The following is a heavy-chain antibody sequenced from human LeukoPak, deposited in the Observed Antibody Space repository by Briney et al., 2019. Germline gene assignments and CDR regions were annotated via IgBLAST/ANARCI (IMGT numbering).Heavy chain of an antibody. D-gene: IGHD3-9*01. V-gene: IGHV1-46*01. J-gene: IGHJ4*02. CDR2: INPSGGST. CDR3: AKNYYDILTGYYTALDY. Sequence: ASVKVSCKASGYTFTSYYMHWVRQAPGQGLEWMGIINPSGGSTSYAQKFQGRVTMTRDTSISTAYMELSRLRSDDTAVYYCAKNYYDILTGYYTALDYWGQGTLVTVSS. CDR1: GYTFTSYY.